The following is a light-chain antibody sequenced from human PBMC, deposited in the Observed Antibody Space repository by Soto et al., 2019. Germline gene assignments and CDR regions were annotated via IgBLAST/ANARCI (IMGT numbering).Light chain of an antibody. CDR2: EVT. CDR3: SSYAGNDRLGV. CDR1: SSDVGGYDY. J-gene: IGLJ2*01. Sequence: QSALTQPPSASGSPGQSVTISCTGTSSDVGGYDYVSWYQQHPGKAPKLIIYEVTERPSGVPDRFSGSKSGNTASLTVSGLQSEDEANYYCSSYAGNDRLGVFGGGTQLTLL. V-gene: IGLV2-8*01.